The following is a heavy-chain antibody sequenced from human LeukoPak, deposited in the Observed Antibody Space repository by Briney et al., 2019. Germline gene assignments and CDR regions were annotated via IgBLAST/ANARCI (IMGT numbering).Heavy chain of an antibody. CDR2: IIHIFGTA. Sequence: SVKVSCKASGGTFTSYAITWVRQAPGQGLEWMGGIIHIFGTANYAQKFQGRVTITTDESTSTAYVELSSLRSEDTAVYYCARRSGLDDFWSGPYYYYMDVWGKGTTVTVSS. J-gene: IGHJ6*03. D-gene: IGHD3-3*01. V-gene: IGHV1-69*05. CDR3: ARRSGLDDFWSGPYYYYMDV. CDR1: GGTFTSYA.